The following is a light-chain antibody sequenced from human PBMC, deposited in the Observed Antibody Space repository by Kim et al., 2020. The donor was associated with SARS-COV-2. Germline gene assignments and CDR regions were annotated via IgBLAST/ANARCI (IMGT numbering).Light chain of an antibody. J-gene: IGLJ3*02. CDR1: SSNIGAGYD. Sequence: QRVTISGTGSSSNIGAGYDVHWYQQLPGTAPKLLIYGNSNRPSGVPDRFAGSKSGTSASLASTGLQAEDEADYYCQSYDSSLSGSVFGGGTKLTVL. CDR3: QSYDSSLSGSV. V-gene: IGLV1-40*01. CDR2: GNS.